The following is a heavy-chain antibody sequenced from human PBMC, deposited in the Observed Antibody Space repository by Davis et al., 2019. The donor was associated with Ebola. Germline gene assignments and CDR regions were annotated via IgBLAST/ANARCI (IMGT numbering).Heavy chain of an antibody. Sequence: GESLKISCAASGFTFSSYWMHWVRQAPGKGLVWVSRINSDGSSTSYADSVKGRFTISRDNAKNSLYLQMNSLRAEDTAVYYCARVEMATIDYWGQGTLVTVSS. CDR3: ARVEMATIDY. J-gene: IGHJ4*02. D-gene: IGHD5-24*01. CDR1: GFTFSSYW. CDR2: INSDGSST. V-gene: IGHV3-74*01.